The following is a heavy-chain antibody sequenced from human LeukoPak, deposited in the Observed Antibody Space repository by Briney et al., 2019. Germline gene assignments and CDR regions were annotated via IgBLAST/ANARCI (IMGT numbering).Heavy chain of an antibody. CDR1: GYTFTSYY. Sequence: GASVKVSCKASGYTFTSYYMQWVRQAPGQGLEWMGIINPSGGSTGYAQKFQGRVTMTRDTSTSTVYMELSSLGSEDTAVYYCARAGLVVVPAAMSLASCHFDYWGQGTLVTVSS. J-gene: IGHJ4*02. CDR3: ARAGLVVVPAAMSLASCHFDY. V-gene: IGHV1-46*01. D-gene: IGHD2-2*01. CDR2: INPSGGST.